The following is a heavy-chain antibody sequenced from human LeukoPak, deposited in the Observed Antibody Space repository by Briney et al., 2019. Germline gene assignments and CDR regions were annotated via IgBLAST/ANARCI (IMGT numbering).Heavy chain of an antibody. CDR2: MNPNSGNT. J-gene: IGHJ4*02. CDR3: ARGFRGSGWPTSSPYFGY. CDR1: GYTFTSYD. D-gene: IGHD6-19*01. V-gene: IGHV1-8*03. Sequence: ASVKLSCKASGYTFTSYDINWVRQATGQELKWMGWMNPNSGNTGYAKKFQGRVTITRNTSISTAYMELSSLRSEDTAVYYCARGFRGSGWPTSSPYFGYWGQGTLVTVSS.